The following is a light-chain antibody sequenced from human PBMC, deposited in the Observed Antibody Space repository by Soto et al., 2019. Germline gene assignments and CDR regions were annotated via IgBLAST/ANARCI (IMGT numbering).Light chain of an antibody. CDR3: QQYKSYST. CDR1: QNINKW. J-gene: IGKJ1*01. Sequence: DIQMTQSPSTLSASVGDRVTITCRASQNINKWLAWYQQKPGQAPKLLIYEASTLEGGVPSRFSGSGSGTEFTLTISSLQPDDFATYWCQQYKSYSTFGQGTKMDIK. V-gene: IGKV1-5*03. CDR2: EAS.